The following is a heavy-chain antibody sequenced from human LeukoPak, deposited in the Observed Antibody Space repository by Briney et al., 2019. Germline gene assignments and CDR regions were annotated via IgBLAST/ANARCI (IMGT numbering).Heavy chain of an antibody. CDR2: INHSGST. Sequence: SETLSLTCAVYGGSFSGYYWSWIRQPPGKGLEWIGEINHSGSTNYNPSLKSRVTISVDTSKNQFSLRLSSVTAADTAVYYCARVANYYGSGSYYFDYWGQGTLVTVSS. CDR1: GGSFSGYY. V-gene: IGHV4-34*01. CDR3: ARVANYYGSGSYYFDY. D-gene: IGHD3-10*01. J-gene: IGHJ4*02.